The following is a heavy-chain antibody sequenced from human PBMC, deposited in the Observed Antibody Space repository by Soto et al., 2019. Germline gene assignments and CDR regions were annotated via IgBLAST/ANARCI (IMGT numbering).Heavy chain of an antibody. D-gene: IGHD6-13*01. J-gene: IGHJ5*02. CDR3: ARTGSSSWYWFDP. V-gene: IGHV1-3*01. CDR1: GYTFTSYA. Sequence: EASVKVSCKASGYTFTSYAMHWVRQAPGQRLEWMGWINAGNGNTKYSQKFQGRVTITRDTSASTAYMELSSLRSEDTAVYYCARTGSSSWYWFDPWGQGTLVTVSS. CDR2: INAGNGNT.